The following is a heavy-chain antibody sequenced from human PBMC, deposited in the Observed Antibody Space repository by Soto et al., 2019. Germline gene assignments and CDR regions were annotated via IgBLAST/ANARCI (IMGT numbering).Heavy chain of an antibody. CDR3: ARAAISMVRGTNNWFDP. V-gene: IGHV3-23*01. CDR2: ISGNGIAT. CDR1: GVIFSDHA. Sequence: GGSLRLSCEASGVIFSDHAMSWVRQAPGKGLEWVSPISGNGIATYYADSVKGRFTISRDNSKNTLYLQMNRLRADDTAVYYCARAAISMVRGTNNWFDPWGQGTLVTVSS. D-gene: IGHD3-10*01. J-gene: IGHJ5*02.